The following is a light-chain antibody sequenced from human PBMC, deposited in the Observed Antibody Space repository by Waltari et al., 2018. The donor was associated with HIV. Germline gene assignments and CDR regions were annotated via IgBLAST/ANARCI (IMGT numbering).Light chain of an antibody. V-gene: IGLV1-44*01. CDR1: SSTLGSNV. Sequence: QSVLTQPPSVSGTPGQRITISCSGSSSTLGSNVLHWYQQFPGAAPKVIIYRTSQRPSGVPYRVAGSKSGTSGSLAISGLRSEDEATYYCAAWDDSLNGHWLFGGGTKLTVL. CDR2: RTS. J-gene: IGLJ3*02. CDR3: AAWDDSLNGHWL.